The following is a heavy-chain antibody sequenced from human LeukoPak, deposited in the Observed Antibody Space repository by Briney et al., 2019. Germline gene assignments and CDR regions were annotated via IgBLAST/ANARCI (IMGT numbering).Heavy chain of an antibody. CDR3: ARRYCSGGSCYLLDY. J-gene: IGHJ4*02. CDR2: INPNSGGT. Sequence: AASVKVSCKASGYTFTGYYMHWVRQAPGQGLEWMGWINPNSGGTNYAQKFQGRVTMTRDTSISTAYMELSRLRSDDTAVYYCARRYCSGGSCYLLDYWGQGTLVTVSS. CDR1: GYTFTGYY. V-gene: IGHV1-2*02. D-gene: IGHD2-15*01.